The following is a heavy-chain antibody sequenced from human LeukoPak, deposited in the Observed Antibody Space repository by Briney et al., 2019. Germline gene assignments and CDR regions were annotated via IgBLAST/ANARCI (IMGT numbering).Heavy chain of an antibody. J-gene: IGHJ3*01. D-gene: IGHD4-17*01. CDR3: AREPVPQDYGDTVNAYDL. CDR1: GGSLSGHY. Sequence: SETLALTCAVYGGSLSGHYWSWIRQSPGKGLEWIGDIHHDGRTKYSPSLKSRVSILLNTSKNEVSLRLTPVTAADTALYFCAREPVPQDYGDTVNAYDLWGQGTMVIVSS. CDR2: IHHDGRT. V-gene: IGHV4-34*01.